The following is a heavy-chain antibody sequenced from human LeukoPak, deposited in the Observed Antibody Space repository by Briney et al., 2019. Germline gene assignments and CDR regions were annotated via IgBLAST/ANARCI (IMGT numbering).Heavy chain of an antibody. D-gene: IGHD6-19*01. CDR2: IYYSGST. CDR1: GGSISSSDYY. CDR3: ARQPIAVAGNWFDP. J-gene: IGHJ5*02. Sequence: SQTLSLTCTVSGGSISSSDYYWSWIRQPPGTGLEWIGYIYYSGSTYYNPSLKSRVTISVDTSKNQFSLKLSSVTAADTAVYYCARQPIAVAGNWFDPWGQGTLVTVSS. V-gene: IGHV4-30-4*08.